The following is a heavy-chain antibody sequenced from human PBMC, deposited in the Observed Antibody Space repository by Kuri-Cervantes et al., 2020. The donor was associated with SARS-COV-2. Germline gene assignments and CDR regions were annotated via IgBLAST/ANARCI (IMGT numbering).Heavy chain of an antibody. Sequence: GESLKISCAASGFTFSDYYMSWIRQAPGKGLEWVSYISSSSYTNYADSVKGRFTISRDNAKNSLYLQMNSLRAEDTAVYYCARGYCSSTSCARPLGDGAFDIWGQGTMVTVSS. J-gene: IGHJ3*02. CDR3: ARGYCSSTSCARPLGDGAFDI. CDR2: ISSSSYT. D-gene: IGHD2-2*01. CDR1: GFTFSDYY. V-gene: IGHV3-11*05.